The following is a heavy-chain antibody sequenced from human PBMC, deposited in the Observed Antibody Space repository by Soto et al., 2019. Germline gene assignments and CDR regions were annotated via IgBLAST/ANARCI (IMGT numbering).Heavy chain of an antibody. J-gene: IGHJ4*02. CDR2: ISGSGGST. D-gene: IGHD3-3*02. CDR1: RFTFSGYS. V-gene: IGHV3-23*01. Sequence: EVQLLESGGGLVQPGGSLRLSCAASRFTFSGYSMSWVRQAPGKGLEWVSGISGSGGSTYYADSVKGRFTISRDNSESTLFLQMNSLRAEDTALYYCAKSYGVTWKHYYFDYWGQGTLVTVSS. CDR3: AKSYGVTWKHYYFDY.